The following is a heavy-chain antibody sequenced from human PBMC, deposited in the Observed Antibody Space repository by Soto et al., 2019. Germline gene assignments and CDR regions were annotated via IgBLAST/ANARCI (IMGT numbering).Heavy chain of an antibody. D-gene: IGHD4-17*01. Sequence: ALVKVSCKASGGTFSSYAISWVRQAPGQGLEWMGGIIPIFGTANYAQKFQGRVTITADESTSTAYMELSSLRSEDTAVYYCASRGAPTVTTYGFYYWGQGTLVTVSS. CDR2: IIPIFGTA. J-gene: IGHJ4*02. V-gene: IGHV1-69*13. CDR3: ASRGAPTVTTYGFYY. CDR1: GGTFSSYA.